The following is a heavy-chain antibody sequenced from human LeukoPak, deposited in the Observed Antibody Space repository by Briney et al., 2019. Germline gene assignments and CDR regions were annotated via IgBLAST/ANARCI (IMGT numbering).Heavy chain of an antibody. CDR1: YW. V-gene: IGHV5-51*01. CDR3: ARQIAAAGAYYYYYGMDV. Sequence: YWSWIRQHPGKGLEWMEIIYPGDSDTRYSPSFQGQVTISADKSISTAYLQWSSLKASDTAMYYCARQIAAAGAYYYYYGMDVWGQGTTVTVSS. CDR2: IYPGDSDT. D-gene: IGHD6-13*01. J-gene: IGHJ6*02.